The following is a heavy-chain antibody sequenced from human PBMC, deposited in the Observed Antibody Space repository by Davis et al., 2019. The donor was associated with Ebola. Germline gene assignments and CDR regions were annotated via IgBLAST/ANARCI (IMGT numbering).Heavy chain of an antibody. V-gene: IGHV6-1*01. CDR1: GDSVSGKNGA. D-gene: IGHD5-12*01. CDR2: TYYSSKWYH. CDR3: ARGWLRTGMDV. J-gene: IGHJ6*04. Sequence: HSQTLSLTCAISGDSVSGKNGAWNWIRQSPSRGLEWLGRTYYSSKWYHDYATSVKSRITINLDTSKNQFSLQLNSVTPEDTAVYYCARGWLRTGMDVWGKGTTVTVSS.